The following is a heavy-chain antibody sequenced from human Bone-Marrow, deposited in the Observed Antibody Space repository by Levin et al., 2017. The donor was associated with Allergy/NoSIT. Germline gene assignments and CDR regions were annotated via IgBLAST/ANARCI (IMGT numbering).Heavy chain of an antibody. CDR1: GFTFSSYA. CDR3: AKSIPSSYVNYYYDGMDG. V-gene: IGHV3-23*01. Sequence: GGSLRLSCAASGFTFSSYAMSWVRQAPGKGLEWVSAISGSGGSTYYADSVKGRFTISRDNSKNTLYLQMNSLRAEDTAVYYCAKSIPSSYVNYYYDGMDGWGQGTTVTVSS. J-gene: IGHJ6*02. CDR2: ISGSGGST. D-gene: IGHD3-16*01.